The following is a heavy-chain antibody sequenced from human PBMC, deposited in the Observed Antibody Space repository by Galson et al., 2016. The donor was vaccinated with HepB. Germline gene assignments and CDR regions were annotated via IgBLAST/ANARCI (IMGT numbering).Heavy chain of an antibody. Sequence: SLRLSCAASGFTFSSHSMHWVRQAPGKGLEWVAVVWYDGNKKYYGESVMGRFTISRDNSRNTLHLQMNSLRVEDTAVYYCAKERYEDIKWGQGTLVTVSS. D-gene: IGHD3-9*01. CDR1: GFTFSSHS. V-gene: IGHV3-33*03. CDR3: AKERYEDIK. CDR2: VWYDGNKK. J-gene: IGHJ4*02.